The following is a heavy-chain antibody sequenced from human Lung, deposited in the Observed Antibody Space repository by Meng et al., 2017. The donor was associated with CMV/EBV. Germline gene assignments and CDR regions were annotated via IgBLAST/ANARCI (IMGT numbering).Heavy chain of an antibody. CDR3: ARDRAMARSWFDP. Sequence: ASVXVSCKASDYTFSSYGISWVRQAPGQGLEWMGWISGYNGNTNYAQRLQGRVTMTTDTSTSTAYMELRSLRFDDTAVYYCARDRAMARSWFDPWGQGTLVTVSS. CDR2: ISGYNGNT. J-gene: IGHJ5*02. V-gene: IGHV1-18*01. D-gene: IGHD2-8*01. CDR1: DYTFSSYG.